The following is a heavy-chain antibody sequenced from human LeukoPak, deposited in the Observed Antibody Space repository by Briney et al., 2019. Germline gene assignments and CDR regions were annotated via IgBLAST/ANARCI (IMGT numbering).Heavy chain of an antibody. CDR2: IYYSGST. CDR3: ARDRLYCGGDCYSQTWFDP. V-gene: IGHV4-30-4*01. Sequence: SETLSLTCTVSGGSISSGDYYWSWIRQPPGKGLEWIGYIYYSGSTYYNPSLKSRVTISVDTSKNQFSLELSSVTAADTAVYYCARDRLYCGGDCYSQTWFDPWGQGTLVTVSS. D-gene: IGHD2-21*02. J-gene: IGHJ5*02. CDR1: GGSISSGDYY.